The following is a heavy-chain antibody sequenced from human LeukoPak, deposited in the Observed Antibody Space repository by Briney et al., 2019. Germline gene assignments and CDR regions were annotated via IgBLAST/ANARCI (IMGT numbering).Heavy chain of an antibody. D-gene: IGHD3-10*02. CDR2: ISSSGSTI. CDR3: AELGMTMIGGV. J-gene: IGHJ6*03. Sequence: GGSLRLSCAASGFTFSSYEMNWVRQAPGKGLECVSYISSSGSTIYYADSVKGRFTISRDNAKNSLYLQMNSLRAEDTAVYYCAELGMTMIGGVWGKGTTVTIS. CDR1: GFTFSSYE. V-gene: IGHV3-48*03.